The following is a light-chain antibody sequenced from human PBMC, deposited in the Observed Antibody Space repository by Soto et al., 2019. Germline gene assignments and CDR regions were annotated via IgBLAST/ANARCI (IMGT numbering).Light chain of an antibody. CDR2: DAS. J-gene: IGKJ1*01. CDR1: QSVSSY. Sequence: EIVLTQSPATLSLSPGERATLSCRASQSVSSYLAWYQQKPGQAPRLLIYDASNRATGTPARFSGSGSGTDFTLTISSLEPEDFAVYYCQQRSNWSWTFGQGTKVENK. V-gene: IGKV3-11*01. CDR3: QQRSNWSWT.